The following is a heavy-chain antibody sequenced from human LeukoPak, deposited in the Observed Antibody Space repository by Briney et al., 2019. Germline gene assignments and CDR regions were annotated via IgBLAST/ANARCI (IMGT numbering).Heavy chain of an antibody. J-gene: IGHJ4*02. V-gene: IGHV4-39*01. CDR1: DGSITRSSYY. D-gene: IGHD2-21*02. CDR3: ARLRVTTGFDY. CDR2: IYYTGIA. Sequence: SETLSLTCTVSDGSITRSSYYWGWVRQTPGEGLDWIGSIYYTGIAYYNPSLQGRVTMSVDTSKNQFSLKLNSVTVADTAVYYCARLRVTTGFDYWDQGIPVTVSS.